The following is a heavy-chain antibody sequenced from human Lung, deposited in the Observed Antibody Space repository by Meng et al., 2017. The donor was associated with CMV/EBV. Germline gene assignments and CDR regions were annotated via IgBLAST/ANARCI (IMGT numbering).Heavy chain of an antibody. J-gene: IGHJ4*02. CDR1: GFTFSNAW. Sequence: SCAASGFTFSNAWMSWVRQAPGKGLEWVGRVKSKTDGGTTDYAAPVKGRFTISRDDSKSTLYLQMNSLKTEDTAVYYCTTDSGYGYVWGSYQLLGYWXQGTXVTGAS. V-gene: IGHV3-15*01. CDR3: TTDSGYGYVWGSYQLLGY. D-gene: IGHD3-16*01. CDR2: VKSKTDGGTT.